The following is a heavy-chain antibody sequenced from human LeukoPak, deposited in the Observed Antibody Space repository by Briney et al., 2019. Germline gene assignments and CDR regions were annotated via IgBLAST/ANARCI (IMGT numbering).Heavy chain of an antibody. CDR2: IYYSGSP. V-gene: IGHV4-59*08. D-gene: IGHD2-2*01. J-gene: IGHJ3*02. Sequence: PSETLSLTCTVSGGSISDYYWSWIRQPPGKGLEWIGYIYYSGSPNYHPSLKSRVTISVDTSKNQFSLKLSSVTAADTAVYYCARALRPTRAKYQLLAAFDIWGQGTMVTVSS. CDR1: GGSISDYY. CDR3: ARALRPTRAKYQLLAAFDI.